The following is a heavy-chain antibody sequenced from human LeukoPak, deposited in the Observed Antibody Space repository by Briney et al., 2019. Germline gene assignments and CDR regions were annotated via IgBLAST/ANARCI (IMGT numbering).Heavy chain of an antibody. D-gene: IGHD2/OR15-2a*01. CDR1: GGSFSGYY. J-gene: IGHJ4*02. V-gene: IGHV4-34*01. CDR2: INHSGST. CDR3: ARHSKGFLEYYFDY. Sequence: SETLSLTCAVYGGSFSGYYWSWIRQPPGKGLEWIGEINHSGSTNYNPSLKSRVTISVDTSKNQFSLKLSSVTAADTAVYYCARHSKGFLEYYFDYWSQGTLVTVSS.